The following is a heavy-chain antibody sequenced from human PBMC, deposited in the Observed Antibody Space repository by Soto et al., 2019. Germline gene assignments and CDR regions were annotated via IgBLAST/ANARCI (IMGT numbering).Heavy chain of an antibody. J-gene: IGHJ4*02. Sequence: GGSLRLSCAASGFTFSSYAMSWVRQAPGKGLEWVSAISGSGGSTYYADSVKGRFTISRDNSKNTLYLQMNSLRAGDTDVYYCAKVTYYYDSSGYYPPGPFDYWGQGTLVTVSS. D-gene: IGHD3-22*01. CDR2: ISGSGGST. V-gene: IGHV3-23*01. CDR1: GFTFSSYA. CDR3: AKVTYYYDSSGYYPPGPFDY.